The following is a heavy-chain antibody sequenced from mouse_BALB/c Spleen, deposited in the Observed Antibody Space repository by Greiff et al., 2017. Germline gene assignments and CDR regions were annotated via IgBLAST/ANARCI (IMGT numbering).Heavy chain of an antibody. J-gene: IGHJ4*01. D-gene: IGHD1-1*01. Sequence: VQLQQSGPGLVKPSQSLSLTCTVTGYSIISDYAWNWIRQFPGNKLEWMGYISYSGSTSYNPSLKSRISITRDTSKNQFFLQLNSVTTEDTATYYCARRDYGSISYAMDYWGQGTSVTVAS. CDR2: ISYSGST. CDR3: ARRDYGSISYAMDY. V-gene: IGHV3-2*02. CDR1: GYSIISDYA.